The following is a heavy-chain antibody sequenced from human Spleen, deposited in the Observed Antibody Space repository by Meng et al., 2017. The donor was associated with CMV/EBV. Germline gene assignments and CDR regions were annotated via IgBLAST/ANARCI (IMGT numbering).Heavy chain of an antibody. D-gene: IGHD2-2*01. CDR2: IYSVGNT. J-gene: IGHJ6*02. CDR3: ARNLVLPAAIQYYYRNYGMDV. Sequence: GGSLRLSCAVSGFTVSTPYMSWVRQAPGKGLEWVSTIYSVGNTYYAESVKGRFTISRDDAKNTLSLQMNSLRVDDTAAYYCARNLVLPAAIQYYYRNYGMDVWGQGTTVTVSS. V-gene: IGHV3-66*02. CDR1: GFTVSTPY.